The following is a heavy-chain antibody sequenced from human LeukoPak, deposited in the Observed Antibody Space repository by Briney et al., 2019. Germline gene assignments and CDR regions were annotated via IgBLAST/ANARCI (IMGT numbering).Heavy chain of an antibody. CDR2: INPYSGET. D-gene: IGHD6-13*01. V-gene: IGHV1-2*06. Sequence: GASVKVSCKASGYTFTGYHIHWVRQSPGQGLEWMGRINPYSGETNFAQKFQGRVTMTRDTSITTDYMDMSSLTPDDTAVYFCARDQGSLTKSWYTGYWGQGTQVTVSS. J-gene: IGHJ4*02. CDR3: ARDQGSLTKSWYTGY. CDR1: GYTFTGYH.